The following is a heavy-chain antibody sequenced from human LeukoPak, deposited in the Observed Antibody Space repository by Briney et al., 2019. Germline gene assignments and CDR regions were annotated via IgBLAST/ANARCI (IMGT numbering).Heavy chain of an antibody. J-gene: IGHJ4*02. D-gene: IGHD3-9*01. CDR3: ARNLRYFDWLSRYFDY. V-gene: IGHV3-7*01. Sequence: GGSLRLSCAASGFTFSSYWMSWVRQAPGKGLGWVANIKQDGSEKYYVDSVKGRFTISRDNAKNSLYLQMNSLRAEDTAVYYCARNLRYFDWLSRYFDYWGQGTLVTVSS. CDR2: IKQDGSEK. CDR1: GFTFSSYW.